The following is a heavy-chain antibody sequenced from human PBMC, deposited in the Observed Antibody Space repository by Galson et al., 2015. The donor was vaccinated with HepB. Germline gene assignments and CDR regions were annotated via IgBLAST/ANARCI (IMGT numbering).Heavy chain of an antibody. CDR2: MSGSAGNT. D-gene: IGHD4-23*01. Sequence: SLRLSCAGSGFTFSSYGTSWVRHRPGKGLEWVSTMSGSAGNTNYADSVKGRFTVSRDNSKNTLYLEMNSLRADDTALYYCAKPGGGHWGQGTLVTVST. J-gene: IGHJ4*02. CDR1: GFTFSSYG. CDR3: AKPGGGH. V-gene: IGHV3-23*01.